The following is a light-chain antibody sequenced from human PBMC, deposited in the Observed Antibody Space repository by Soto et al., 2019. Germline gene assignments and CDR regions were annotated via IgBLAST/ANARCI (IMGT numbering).Light chain of an antibody. V-gene: IGKV3-11*01. J-gene: IGKJ4*01. CDR3: QQRLNLPVT. Sequence: EIVLTQSPATLSLSPGERVTLSCRASQSVSSYLAWYQQKPGQAPRLLIYDASNRAAGIPARFSGGGSGTDFTPTISSLEPEEFAVYYCQQRLNLPVTFGGGTKVEIK. CDR2: DAS. CDR1: QSVSSY.